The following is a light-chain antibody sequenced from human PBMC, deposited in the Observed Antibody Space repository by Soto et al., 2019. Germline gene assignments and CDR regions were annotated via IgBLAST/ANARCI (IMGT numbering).Light chain of an antibody. Sequence: QSVLTQPPSVSAAPGQKVTISCSGSSSNIGNNYVSWYQQFPGTAPKLLIYDNNKRPSGIPHRFSGSKSGTSATLDITGLQTGDEADYYCGTWDSSLSAVVFGGGTKLTVL. J-gene: IGLJ2*01. CDR1: SSNIGNNY. CDR2: DNN. V-gene: IGLV1-51*01. CDR3: GTWDSSLSAVV.